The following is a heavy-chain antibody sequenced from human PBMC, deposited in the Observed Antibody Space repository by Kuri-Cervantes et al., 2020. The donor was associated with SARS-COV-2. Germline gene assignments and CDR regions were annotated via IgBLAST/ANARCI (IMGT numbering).Heavy chain of an antibody. J-gene: IGHJ6*02. CDR2: INAGNGNT. D-gene: IGHD3-10*01. CDR1: GYTFTSYA. V-gene: IGHV1-3*01. Sequence: ASVKVSCKASGYTFTSYAMHWVRQAPGQRLEWMGWINAGNGNTKYSQKFQGRVTITRDTSASTAYMELSSLGSEDTAVYYCARFPYQALWFYYYYGMDVWGQGTTVTVSS. CDR3: ARFPYQALWFYYYYGMDV.